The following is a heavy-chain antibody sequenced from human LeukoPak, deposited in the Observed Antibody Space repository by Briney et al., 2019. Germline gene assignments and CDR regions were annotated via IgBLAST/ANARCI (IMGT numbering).Heavy chain of an antibody. J-gene: IGHJ4*02. CDR1: GGTFSSYA. V-gene: IGHV1-69*13. D-gene: IGHD1-20*01. CDR2: IIPIFGTA. Sequence: SVKVSCKASGGTFSSYAISWVRQAPGQGLEWMGGIIPIFGTANYAQKFQGRVTITADEPTSTAYMELSSLRSEDTAVYYCARRKPQYNWNYFDYWGQGTLVTVSS. CDR3: ARRKPQYNWNYFDY.